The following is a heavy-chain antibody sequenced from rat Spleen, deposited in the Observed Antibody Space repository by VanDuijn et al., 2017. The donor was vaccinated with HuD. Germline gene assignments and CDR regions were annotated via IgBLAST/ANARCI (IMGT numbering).Heavy chain of an antibody. CDR2: ISSGGST. V-gene: IGHV2S12*01. CDR3: TRAINYGGYDY. Sequence: QVQLKESGPGLVQPSQTLSLTCTVSGFSLTSNGVSWVRQPPGKGLEWIAAISSGGSTYYNSALKSRLSISRDTSKSQVFLKMNSMQTEDTAIYFCTRAINYGGYDYWGQGVMVTVSS. J-gene: IGHJ2*01. CDR1: GFSLTSNG. D-gene: IGHD1-11*01.